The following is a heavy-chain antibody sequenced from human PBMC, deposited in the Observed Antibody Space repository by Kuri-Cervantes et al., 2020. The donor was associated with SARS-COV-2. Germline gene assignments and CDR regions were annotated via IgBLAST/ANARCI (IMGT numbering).Heavy chain of an antibody. J-gene: IGHJ3*02. CDR1: GYTFTSYD. V-gene: IGHV1-8*01. D-gene: IGHD2-8*02. Sequence: ASVKVSCKASGYTFTSYDINWVRQATGQGLEWMGWMNPNRGNTGYAQKFQGRVTMTRNTSISTAYMELSSLRSEDTAVYYCASPIPLLGGAFDIWGQGTMVTVSS. CDR2: MNPNRGNT. CDR3: ASPIPLLGGAFDI.